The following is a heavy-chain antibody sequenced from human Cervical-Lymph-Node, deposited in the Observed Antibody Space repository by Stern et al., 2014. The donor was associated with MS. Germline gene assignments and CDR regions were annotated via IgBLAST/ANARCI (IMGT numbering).Heavy chain of an antibody. V-gene: IGHV5-51*01. J-gene: IGHJ4*02. CDR2: IYPGDSDA. Sequence: QLVESGAQVKRPGESLKISCKSSGYSFTTYWIGWVRQMPGKGLEWMGLIYPGDSDARYSPSFPGQVTLSTDNSLSTAYLQWSSLKASDTATYYCARHTYCNRTSCYMGLDYWGQGTLVTVSS. D-gene: IGHD2-2*02. CDR1: GYSFTTYW. CDR3: ARHTYCNRTSCYMGLDY.